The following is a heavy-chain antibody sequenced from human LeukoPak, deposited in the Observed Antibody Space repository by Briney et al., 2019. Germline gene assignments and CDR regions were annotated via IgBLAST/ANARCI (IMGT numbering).Heavy chain of an antibody. CDR1: GFTFSNYA. CDR2: ISYDGSNK. CDR3: ARQAVASGYGDAFDI. Sequence: PGGSLRLSCAASGFTFSNYAMHWVRQAPGKGLEWVAVISYDGSNKYYADSVKGRFTISRDNSKNTLYLQMNSLRAEDTAVYYCARQAVASGYGDAFDIWGQGTMVTVSS. J-gene: IGHJ3*02. V-gene: IGHV3-30-3*01. D-gene: IGHD5-12*01.